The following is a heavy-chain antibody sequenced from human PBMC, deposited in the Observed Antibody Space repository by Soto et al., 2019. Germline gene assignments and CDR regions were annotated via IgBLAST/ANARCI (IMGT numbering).Heavy chain of an antibody. Sequence: QAQVVQSGAEVRKPGSSVKLSCKASEGTFNSYAIAWVRQAPGQGLEWMGGIIPYYNTLNYAQKFQDRVTITADVSTTTVYMELRSLRSDDTAVYFCASGASRWYPYFFDSWAQGTLVTVSS. CDR3: ASGASRWYPYFFDS. D-gene: IGHD6-13*01. CDR2: IIPYYNTL. J-gene: IGHJ4*02. V-gene: IGHV1-69*01. CDR1: EGTFNSYA.